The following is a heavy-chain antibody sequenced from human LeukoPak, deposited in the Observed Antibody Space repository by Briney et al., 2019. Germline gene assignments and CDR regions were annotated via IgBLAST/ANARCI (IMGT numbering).Heavy chain of an antibody. CDR1: GGSISSYY. Sequence: PSETLSLTCTVSGGSISSYYWSWIRQPAGKGLEWIGRIYTSGSTNYNPSLKSRVTMSVDTSKNQFSLKLSSVTAADTAVYYCARVSGWFLDYYFDYWGQGTLVTVSS. CDR3: ARVSGWFLDYYFDY. CDR2: IYTSGST. D-gene: IGHD6-19*01. V-gene: IGHV4-4*07. J-gene: IGHJ4*02.